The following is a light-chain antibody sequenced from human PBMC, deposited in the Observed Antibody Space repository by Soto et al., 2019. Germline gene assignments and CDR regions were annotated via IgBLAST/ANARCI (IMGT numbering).Light chain of an antibody. CDR3: QQYGSSPFT. Sequence: EIVLTQSPGTLSLSPGERVTLSCRASQSVNRSYLAWYQQKPGQAPRLLIYGASSRATGIPDRFSGSGSGTDFTLTISRLEPEDFAVYYCQQYGSSPFTFGPGTKVDTK. CDR1: QSVNRSY. CDR2: GAS. V-gene: IGKV3-20*01. J-gene: IGKJ3*01.